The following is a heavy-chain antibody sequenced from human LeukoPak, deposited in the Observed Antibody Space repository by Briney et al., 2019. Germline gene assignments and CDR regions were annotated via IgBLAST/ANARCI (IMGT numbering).Heavy chain of an antibody. V-gene: IGHV4-34*01. Sequence: SETLSLTCAVYGGSFSGYYWSWIRQPPGKGLEWIGEINHSGSTNYNPSLKSRVTISADTSKNQFSLKLSSVTAADTAVYYCARGAGYYGSRRPPPYYFDYWGQGTLVTVSS. CDR3: ARGAGYYGSRRPPPYYFDY. CDR1: GGSFSGYY. D-gene: IGHD3-10*01. J-gene: IGHJ4*02. CDR2: INHSGST.